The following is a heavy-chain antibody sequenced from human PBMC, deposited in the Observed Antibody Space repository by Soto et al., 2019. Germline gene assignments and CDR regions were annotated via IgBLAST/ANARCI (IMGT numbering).Heavy chain of an antibody. CDR1: GGSISSYY. CDR2: IYYSGST. D-gene: IGHD2-2*01. V-gene: IGHV4-59*01. CDR3: ARVGSTEGYYYYYMDV. Sequence: SETLSLTCTVSGGSISSYYWSWIRQPPGKGLEWIGYIYYSGSTDYNPSLKSRVTISVDTSTNQFSLRLSSVTAADTAVYYCARVGSTEGYYYYYMDVWGKGTTVTAP. J-gene: IGHJ6*03.